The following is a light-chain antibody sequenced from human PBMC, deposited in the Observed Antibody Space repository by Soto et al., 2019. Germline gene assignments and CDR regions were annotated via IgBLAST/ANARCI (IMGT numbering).Light chain of an antibody. J-gene: IGLJ2*01. CDR1: SSDVGGYNL. V-gene: IGLV2-23*02. CDR3: CAYAGSSTWV. Sequence: QSALTQPASVSGSPGQSITISCTGTSSDVGGYNLVSWYQQHPGKAPKLMIYEVSKRPSGVPNRFSGSKSGNTASLTISGAQDEDEADYYCCAYAGSSTWVFGGGTKLTVL. CDR2: EVS.